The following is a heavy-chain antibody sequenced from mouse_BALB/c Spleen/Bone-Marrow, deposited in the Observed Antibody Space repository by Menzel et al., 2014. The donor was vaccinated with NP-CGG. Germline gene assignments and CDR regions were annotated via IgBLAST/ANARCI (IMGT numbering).Heavy chain of an antibody. J-gene: IGHJ4*01. Sequence: EVKLVESGPGLVKPSQSLSLTCTVTGYSITSDYAWNWIRQFPGNKLEWKGYISYSGSTSYNPSLKSRISISRDTSKNQFFLQLNSVTTEDTATYYCARNYGYLYALDYWGQGTSVTVSS. CDR3: ARNYGYLYALDY. V-gene: IGHV3-2*02. CDR2: ISYSGST. D-gene: IGHD1-2*01. CDR1: GYSITSDYA.